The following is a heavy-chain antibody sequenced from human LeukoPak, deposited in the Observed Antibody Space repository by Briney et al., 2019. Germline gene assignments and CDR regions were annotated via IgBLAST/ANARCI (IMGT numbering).Heavy chain of an antibody. V-gene: IGHV3-72*01. CDR2: IRTRINSSTT. Sequence: GGSLRLSCAASGFIFSDYIMDWVRQAPGKGLEWVGRIRTRINSSTTEYAASVKGRFTISRDDSKNSMYLHMNSLKTEDTAVYHCSRDGGEGGDSAFDIWGQGTMVTVSS. D-gene: IGHD2-21*02. CDR3: SRDGGEGGDSAFDI. CDR1: GFIFSDYI. J-gene: IGHJ3*02.